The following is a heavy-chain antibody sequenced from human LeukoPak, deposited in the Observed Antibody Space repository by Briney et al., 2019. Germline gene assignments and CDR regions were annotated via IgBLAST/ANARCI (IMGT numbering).Heavy chain of an antibody. D-gene: IGHD3-22*01. V-gene: IGHV3-53*01. CDR3: AKYSYDGGGSQYYFDY. CDR1: GFTVSSNS. Sequence: GGSLRLSCAASGFTVSSNSMSWVRQAPGKGLECVSLIYSGGSTYYADSVKGRFTISRDNSKNTLYLQMNNLRAEDTAVYYCAKYSYDGGGSQYYFDYWGQGTRVTVSS. J-gene: IGHJ4*02. CDR2: IYSGGST.